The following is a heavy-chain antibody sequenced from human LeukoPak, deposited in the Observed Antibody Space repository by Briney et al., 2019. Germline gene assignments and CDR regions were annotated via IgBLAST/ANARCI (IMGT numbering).Heavy chain of an antibody. D-gene: IGHD1-26*01. CDR3: VAQGDIRYSGSYVDY. J-gene: IGHJ4*02. V-gene: IGHV3-30*14. CDR1: GFTFSSYA. CDR2: ISYDGSNK. Sequence: GGSLRLSCAASGFTFSSYAMHWVRQAPGKGLEWVAVISYDGSNKYYADSVEGRFTISRDNSKNTLYLQMSSLRAEDTAVYYCVAQGDIRYSGSYVDYWGQGTLVTVSS.